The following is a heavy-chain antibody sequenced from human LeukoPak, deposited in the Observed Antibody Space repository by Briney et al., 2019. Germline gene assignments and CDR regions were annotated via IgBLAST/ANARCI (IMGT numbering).Heavy chain of an antibody. CDR1: GFTFSSYA. Sequence: GGSLRLSSAASGFTFSSYAMSWVRQAPGKGLEWVSAISGSGGSTYYADSVKGRFTISRDNSKNTLYLQMNSLRAEDTAVYYCAKDTVRGSHPYDYWGQGTLVTVSS. D-gene: IGHD3-10*01. CDR3: AKDTVRGSHPYDY. V-gene: IGHV3-23*01. CDR2: ISGSGGST. J-gene: IGHJ4*02.